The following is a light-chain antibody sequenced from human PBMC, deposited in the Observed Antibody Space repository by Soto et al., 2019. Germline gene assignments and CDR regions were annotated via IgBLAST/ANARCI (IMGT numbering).Light chain of an antibody. Sequence: AIQLTQSPSSLSASVGDRVTITCRASQGISRALAWYQQKTGKAPDLLVSDASNLESGVPSRFSGSGSGTDFTLTISSLQPEDFATYYCQQFNSYPLTFGGGTKLEI. CDR1: QGISRA. J-gene: IGKJ4*01. CDR2: DAS. CDR3: QQFNSYPLT. V-gene: IGKV1-13*02.